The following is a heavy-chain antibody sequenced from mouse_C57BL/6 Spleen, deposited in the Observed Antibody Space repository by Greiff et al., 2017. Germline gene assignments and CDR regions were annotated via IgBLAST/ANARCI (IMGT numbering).Heavy chain of an antibody. V-gene: IGHV5-4*01. J-gene: IGHJ4*01. Sequence: EVKLMESGGGLVKPGGSLKLSCAASGFTFSSYAMSWVRQTPEKRLEWVATISDGGSYTYYPDNVKGRFTISRDNAKNNLYLQMSHLKSEDTAMYYCARDRGLFITTVVGAMDYWGQGTSVTVSS. D-gene: IGHD1-1*01. CDR3: ARDRGLFITTVVGAMDY. CDR2: ISDGGSYT. CDR1: GFTFSSYA.